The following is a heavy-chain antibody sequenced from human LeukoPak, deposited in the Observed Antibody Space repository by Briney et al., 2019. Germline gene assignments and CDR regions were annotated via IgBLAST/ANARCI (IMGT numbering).Heavy chain of an antibody. CDR2: IYTSGST. Sequence: SETLSLTCTVSGGSISSYYWSWIRQPAGKGLEWIGRIYTSGSTNYNPSLKSRVTMSVDTSKNQFSLKLSSVTAADTALYYCARGIYCSSTSCQGEFDYWGQGTLVTVSS. CDR3: ARGIYCSSTSCQGEFDY. J-gene: IGHJ4*02. CDR1: GGSISSYY. D-gene: IGHD2-2*01. V-gene: IGHV4-4*07.